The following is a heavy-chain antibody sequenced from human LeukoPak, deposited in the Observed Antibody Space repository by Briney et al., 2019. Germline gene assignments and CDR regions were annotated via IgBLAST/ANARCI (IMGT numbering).Heavy chain of an antibody. CDR3: ARETISVFGVVISPLDY. J-gene: IGHJ4*02. D-gene: IGHD3-3*01. V-gene: IGHV1-69*01. CDR1: GGTFSSYA. Sequence: SVKVSCKASGGTFSSYAISWVRQAPGQGLEWMGGIIPIFGTANYARKFQGRVTITADESTSTAYMELSSLRSEDTAVYYCARETISVFGVVISPLDYWGQGTLVTVSS. CDR2: IIPIFGTA.